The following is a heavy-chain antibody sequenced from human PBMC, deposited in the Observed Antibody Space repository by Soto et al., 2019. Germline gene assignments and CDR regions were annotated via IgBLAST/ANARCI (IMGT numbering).Heavy chain of an antibody. CDR3: ARRYYDILTGWHYYGMDV. D-gene: IGHD3-9*01. CDR1: GYSFTSYW. CDR2: IYPGDSDT. J-gene: IGHJ6*02. V-gene: IGHV5-51*01. Sequence: PGESLKISCTGSGYSFTSYWIGWVRQMPGKGLEWMGIIYPGDSDTRYSPSFQGQVTISADKSISTAYLQWSSLKASDTAMYYCARRYYDILTGWHYYGMDVWGQGTTVTVS.